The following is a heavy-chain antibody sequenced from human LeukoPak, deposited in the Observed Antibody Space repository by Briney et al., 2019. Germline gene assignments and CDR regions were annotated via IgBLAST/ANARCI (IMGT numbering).Heavy chain of an antibody. V-gene: IGHV7-4-1*02. CDR1: GYTFTSYA. J-gene: IGHJ4*02. D-gene: IGHD2-15*01. CDR2: INTNTGNP. CDR3: ARAPYDIVVVVAALDY. Sequence: ASVKVSCKASGYTFTSYAMNWVRQAPGQGLEWMGWINTNTGNPTYAQGFTGRFVFFLDTSVSTAYLQISSLKAEDTAVYYCARAPYDIVVVVAALDYWGQGTLVTVSP.